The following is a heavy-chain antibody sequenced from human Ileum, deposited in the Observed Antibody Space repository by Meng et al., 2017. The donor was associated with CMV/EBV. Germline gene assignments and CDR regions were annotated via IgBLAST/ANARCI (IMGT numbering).Heavy chain of an antibody. D-gene: IGHD2-2*03. CDR1: GYSLTAQF. CDR2: ILPSSVAT. J-gene: IGHJ3*02. V-gene: IGHV1-2*02. Sequence: TGYSLTAQFIDWVRKAPGQGLQWMGWILPSSVATHYAQKVSERVTMASDMSISTFYKELNMLTSDETAVYHCVRDMDGSEGTAFDIWGQGKMVTVSS. CDR3: VRDMDGSEGTAFDI.